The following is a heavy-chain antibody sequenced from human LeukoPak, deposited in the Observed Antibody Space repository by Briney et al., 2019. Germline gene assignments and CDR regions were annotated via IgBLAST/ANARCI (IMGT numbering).Heavy chain of an antibody. D-gene: IGHD4-17*01. CDR3: AKDGTTVTTFDY. J-gene: IGHJ4*02. CDR1: GFTFSSYG. CDR2: IRYDGSNK. V-gene: IGHV3-30*02. Sequence: GGSLRLSCAASGFTFSSYGMHWVRQAPGKGLEWVAFIRYDGSNKYYADSAKGRFTISRDNSKNTLYLQMNSLRAEDTAVYYCAKDGTTVTTFDYWGQGTLVTVSS.